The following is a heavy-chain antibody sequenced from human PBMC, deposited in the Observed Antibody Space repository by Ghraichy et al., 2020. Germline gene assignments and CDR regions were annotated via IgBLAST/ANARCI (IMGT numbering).Heavy chain of an antibody. Sequence: SETLSLTCAVYGGSFSGYYWSWIRQPPGKGLEWIGEINHSGSTNYNPSLKSRVTISVDTSKNQFSLKLSSVTAADTAVYYCARGRQSVDIWGSYRRWREYYFDYWGQGTLVTVSS. J-gene: IGHJ4*02. V-gene: IGHV4-34*01. CDR3: ARGRQSVDIWGSYRRWREYYFDY. CDR2: INHSGST. D-gene: IGHD3-16*02. CDR1: GGSFSGYY.